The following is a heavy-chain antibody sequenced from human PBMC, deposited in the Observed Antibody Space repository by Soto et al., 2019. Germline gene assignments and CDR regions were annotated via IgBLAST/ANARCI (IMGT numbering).Heavy chain of an antibody. CDR3: ARGRGDRGGYNYGYDY. D-gene: IGHD5-12*01. CDR2: IIPIFGTA. Sequence: QVQLVQSGAEVKKPGSSVKVSCKASGGTFSSYAISWVRQAPGQGLEWMGGIIPIFGTANYAQKFQGRVTITADESTSTDYMELSSLRSEDTDVYYCARGRGDRGGYNYGYDYWGQGTLVTVSS. V-gene: IGHV1-69*01. J-gene: IGHJ4*02. CDR1: GGTFSSYA.